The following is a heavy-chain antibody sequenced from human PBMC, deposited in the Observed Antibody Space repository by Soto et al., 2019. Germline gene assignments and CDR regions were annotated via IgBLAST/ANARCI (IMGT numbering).Heavy chain of an antibody. J-gene: IGHJ5*02. CDR3: AKEYVGGWNGFDP. D-gene: IGHD6-19*01. Sequence: QVQLVESGGGVVQPGRSLRLSCAASGFTFSSYGMHWVRQAPGKGLEWVAVISYDGSNKYYADSVKGRFTIYRDNSKNTLYLQMNSLRAEDTAVYYGAKEYVGGWNGFDPWGQGTLVTVSS. CDR1: GFTFSSYG. V-gene: IGHV3-30*18. CDR2: ISYDGSNK.